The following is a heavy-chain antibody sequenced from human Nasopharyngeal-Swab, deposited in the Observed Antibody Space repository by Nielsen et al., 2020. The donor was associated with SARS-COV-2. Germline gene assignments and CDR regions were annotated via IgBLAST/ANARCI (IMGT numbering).Heavy chain of an antibody. CDR2: ISTSSSYI. Sequence: GGSLRLSCAASGFTFSTYSMNWVRRAPGKGLEWVSSISTSSSYIYYADSVKGRFTISRDNAKNSLYLQMNSLRAEDTAVYYCARGQDSSGYLGRTDRPHDYWGQGTLVTVSS. J-gene: IGHJ4*02. D-gene: IGHD3-22*01. V-gene: IGHV3-21*01. CDR3: ARGQDSSGYLGRTDRPHDY. CDR1: GFTFSTYS.